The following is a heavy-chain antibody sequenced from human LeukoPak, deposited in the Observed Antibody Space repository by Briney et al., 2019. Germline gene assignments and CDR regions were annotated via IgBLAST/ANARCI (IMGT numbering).Heavy chain of an antibody. CDR2: IYTSGST. Sequence: SDTLSLTCTVSGGYISSYYWSWIRQPAGKGLEWIGRIYTSGSTDYNPSLRSRVTMSVDTSKNQFSLKLTSVTAADTAVYYCARGGWSGSSHWFFDLWGRGTLVIVSS. V-gene: IGHV4-4*07. CDR1: GGYISSYY. CDR3: ARGGWSGSSHWFFDL. J-gene: IGHJ2*01. D-gene: IGHD1-26*01.